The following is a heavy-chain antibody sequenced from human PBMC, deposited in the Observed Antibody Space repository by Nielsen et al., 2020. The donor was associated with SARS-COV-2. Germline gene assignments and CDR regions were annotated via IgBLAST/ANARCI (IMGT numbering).Heavy chain of an antibody. CDR1: GFTFDDYA. J-gene: IGHJ6*02. D-gene: IGHD4-11*01. V-gene: IGHV3-48*03. Sequence: GGSLRLSCAASGFTFDDYAMHWVRQAPGKGLEWVSFISSSGSRFYYADSVKGRFTISRDNAKNSLDLQMNSLRAEDTGVYYCAVIDSSGSHYGMDVWGQGTTVTVSS. CDR2: ISSSGSRF. CDR3: AVIDSSGSHYGMDV.